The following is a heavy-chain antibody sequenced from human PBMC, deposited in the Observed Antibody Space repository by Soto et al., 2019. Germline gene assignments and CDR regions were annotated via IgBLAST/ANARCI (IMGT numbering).Heavy chain of an antibody. Sequence: LRLSCEASGFTFGSYGMTWVRQGPGKGLEWVSLIGADGGTTYTAEAVKGRFTIARDNSRNSLYLQMDNLRVEDTAVYYCAKGYGWDYLDYWGQGALVTVSS. CDR2: IGADGGTT. D-gene: IGHD4-17*01. CDR1: GFTFGSYG. V-gene: IGHV3-23*01. CDR3: AKGYGWDYLDY. J-gene: IGHJ4*02.